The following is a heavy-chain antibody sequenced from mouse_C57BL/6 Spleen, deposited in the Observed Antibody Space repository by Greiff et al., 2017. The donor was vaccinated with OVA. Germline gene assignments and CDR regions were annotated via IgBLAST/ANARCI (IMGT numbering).Heavy chain of an antibody. V-gene: IGHV1-55*01. CDR2: IYPGSGST. J-gene: IGHJ1*03. CDR3: ARGYYDYDLGYWYFDV. D-gene: IGHD2-4*01. CDR1: GYTFTSYW. Sequence: VQLQQPGAELVKPGASVKMSCKASGYTFTSYWITWVKQRPGQGLEWIGDIYPGSGSTNYNEKFKSKATLTVDTSSSTAYMQLSSLTSEDSAVYYCARGYYDYDLGYWYFDVWGTGTTVTVSS.